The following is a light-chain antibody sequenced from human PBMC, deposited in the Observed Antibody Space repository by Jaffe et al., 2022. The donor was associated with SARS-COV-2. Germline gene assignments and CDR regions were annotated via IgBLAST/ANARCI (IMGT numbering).Light chain of an antibody. CDR2: DVS. Sequence: QSALTQPASVSGSPGQSITISCTGTSSDIGRYNYVSWYQQHPGKAPKLMIFDVSDRPSGVSDRFSGSKSGNTASLSISGLQAEDEADYYCCSYTGTPYMFGGGTKVTVL. CDR3: CSYTGTPYM. J-gene: IGLJ3*02. CDR1: SSDIGRYNY. V-gene: IGLV2-14*03.